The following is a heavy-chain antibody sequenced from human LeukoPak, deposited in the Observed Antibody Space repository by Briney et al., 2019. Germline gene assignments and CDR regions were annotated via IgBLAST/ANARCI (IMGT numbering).Heavy chain of an antibody. Sequence: ASVKVSCKASGYTFTVYYVHWVRQAPGQGLEWMAYINPNSGGTKYAQKFQGRVTMTRDTSISTAYMELSRLRSDDTAVYYCARGGYSGYDFGAFDIWGQGTMVTVSS. D-gene: IGHD5-12*01. V-gene: IGHV1-2*02. J-gene: IGHJ3*02. CDR2: INPNSGGT. CDR3: ARGGYSGYDFGAFDI. CDR1: GYTFTVYY.